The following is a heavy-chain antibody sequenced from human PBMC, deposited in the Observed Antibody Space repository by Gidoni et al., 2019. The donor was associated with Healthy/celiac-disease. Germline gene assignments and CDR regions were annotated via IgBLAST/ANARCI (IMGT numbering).Heavy chain of an antibody. CDR1: GFTFSSYA. Sequence: EVQLLESGGGLVQPGGSLRLSCAASGFTFSSYAMSWVRPAPGKGLEWVSAISGSGGSTYYADSVKGRFTISRDNSKNTLYLQMNSLRAEDTAVYYCAKDRRLFGAFDIWGQGTMVTVSS. CDR3: AKDRRLFGAFDI. V-gene: IGHV3-23*01. J-gene: IGHJ3*02. D-gene: IGHD3-22*01. CDR2: ISGSGGST.